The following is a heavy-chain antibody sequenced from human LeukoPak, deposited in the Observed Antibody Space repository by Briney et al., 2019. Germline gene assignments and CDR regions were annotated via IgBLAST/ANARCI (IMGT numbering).Heavy chain of an antibody. CDR3: ARSHSPTNPALFGY. CDR2: INPSGGST. J-gene: IGHJ4*02. Sequence: ASVKLSCTTSGYSFTDYFMHWVRQAPGQGLEWMGIINPSGGSTSYAQKFQGRVTMTRDMSTSTVYMELSSLRSEDTAVYYCARSHSPTNPALFGYWGQGTLVTVSS. V-gene: IGHV1-46*01. D-gene: IGHD2-8*01. CDR1: GYSFTDYF.